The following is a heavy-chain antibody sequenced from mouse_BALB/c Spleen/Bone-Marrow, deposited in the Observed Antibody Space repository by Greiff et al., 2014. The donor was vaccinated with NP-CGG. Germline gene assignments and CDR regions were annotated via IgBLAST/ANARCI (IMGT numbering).Heavy chain of an antibody. CDR1: GFNIKDTY. CDR3: ASYVYGYYFDY. D-gene: IGHD2-2*01. J-gene: IGHJ2*01. Sequence: EVQLQQSGAELVKPGASVKLSCTASGFNIKDTYMHWVKQRPEQGLEWIGRIDPANGNTKYDPKFQGKATITADTSSNTAYLQLSSLTSVDTAVYYCASYVYGYYFDYWGQGTTLTVSS. CDR2: IDPANGNT. V-gene: IGHV14-3*02.